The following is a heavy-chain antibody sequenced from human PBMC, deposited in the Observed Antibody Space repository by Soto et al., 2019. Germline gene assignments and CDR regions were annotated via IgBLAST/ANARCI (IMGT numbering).Heavy chain of an antibody. Sequence: ASLKVSFKASGYSFTSLDSNWVRQTAGQGLEWMGWMQPSTGRTGYAQKFQGRVTMTRDTSINTAYMELTTLTSDDTAFYYCARGVSAGVDYWGQGTLVTVSS. CDR1: GYSFTSLD. V-gene: IGHV1-8*01. D-gene: IGHD1-26*01. J-gene: IGHJ4*02. CDR3: ARGVSAGVDY. CDR2: MQPSTGRT.